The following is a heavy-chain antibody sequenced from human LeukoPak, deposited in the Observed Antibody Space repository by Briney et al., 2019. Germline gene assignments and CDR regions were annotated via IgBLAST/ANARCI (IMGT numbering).Heavy chain of an antibody. Sequence: ASVKVSCKASGYTFTSYGLSWVRQAPGQGLEWMGWINTYNGNTDYAQKLQARVTMTTDTSTSTAYMELSSLRSEDTAVYYCARDGGYCSGGSCYAYWGQGTLVTVSS. CDR2: INTYNGNT. V-gene: IGHV1-18*04. CDR1: GYTFTSYG. J-gene: IGHJ4*02. D-gene: IGHD2-15*01. CDR3: ARDGGYCSGGSCYAY.